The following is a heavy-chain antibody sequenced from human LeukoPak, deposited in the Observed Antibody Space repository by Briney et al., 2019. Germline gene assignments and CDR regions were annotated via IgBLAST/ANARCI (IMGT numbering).Heavy chain of an antibody. D-gene: IGHD5-12*01. J-gene: IGHJ4*02. V-gene: IGHV3-9*01. CDR1: GFTFDDYA. CDR3: ATNGGGDSGYGNFDY. Sequence: PGGSLRLSCAVSGFTFDDYAMHWVRQVPGKGLERVSGISWNSDSIGYGDSVKGRFTISRDNAKNSLYLQMNSLRPEDTALYYCATNGGGDSGYGNFDYWGQGTLVTVSS. CDR2: ISWNSDSI.